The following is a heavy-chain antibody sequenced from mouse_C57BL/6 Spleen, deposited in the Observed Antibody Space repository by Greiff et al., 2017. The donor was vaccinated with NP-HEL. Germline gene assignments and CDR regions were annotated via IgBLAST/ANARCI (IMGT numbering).Heavy chain of an antibody. CDR3: ANGKPTNAGKFAY. J-gene: IGHJ3*01. V-gene: IGHV1-26*01. Sequence: EVQLQQSGPELVKPGASVKISCKASGYTFTDYYMNWVKQSHGKSLEWIGDFNPNNGGTSYNQKFKGKATLTVDKSSSTSYMTLRSLTSEDSAVYYCANGKPTNAGKFAYWGQGTLVTVSA. D-gene: IGHD4-1*01. CDR2: FNPNNGGT. CDR1: GYTFTDYY.